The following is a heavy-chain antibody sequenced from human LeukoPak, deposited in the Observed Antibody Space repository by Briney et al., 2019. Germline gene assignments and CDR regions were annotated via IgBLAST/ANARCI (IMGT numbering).Heavy chain of an antibody. CDR1: GFTFSSYW. CDR3: ARDVAGILTGWPQYGGIAYVY. V-gene: IGHV3-7*03. D-gene: IGHD3-9*01. Sequence: PGGSLRLSCAASGFTFSSYWMSWVRQAPGKGLEWVANIKQDGSEKYYVDSVKGRFTISRENAKNSLYLQMNRLRAEDTAVYYCARDVAGILTGWPQYGGIAYVYWGQGTLVTVSS. J-gene: IGHJ4*02. CDR2: IKQDGSEK.